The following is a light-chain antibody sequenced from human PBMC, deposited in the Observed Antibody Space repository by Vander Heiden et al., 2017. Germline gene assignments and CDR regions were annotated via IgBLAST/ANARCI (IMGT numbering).Light chain of an antibody. CDR3: SSYAGSNNLL. J-gene: IGLJ3*02. CDR2: EVS. CDR1: SSDIGNYNY. Sequence: QSALHQPPSASGSPGQSVTISCTGTSSDIGNYNYVSWYQQHPGKAPKLMIYEVSERPSGVPDRFSGSKSDNTASLTVSGLQAEDEADYYCSSYAGSNNLLFGGGTKLTVL. V-gene: IGLV2-8*01.